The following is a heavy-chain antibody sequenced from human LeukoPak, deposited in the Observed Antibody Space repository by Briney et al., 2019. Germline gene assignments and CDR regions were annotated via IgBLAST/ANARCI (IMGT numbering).Heavy chain of an antibody. Sequence: PGRSLRLSCAASGFTFGGYAMHWVRQSPGKGLEWVALISYDGNNEWYADSVKGRFTVSRDNSKNTLYLQMNSLRVEDTAVYYCARGHPHGWELYLDYWGQGTLVTVSS. D-gene: IGHD1-26*01. CDR2: ISYDGNNE. CDR3: ARGHPHGWELYLDY. CDR1: GFTFGGYA. J-gene: IGHJ4*02. V-gene: IGHV3-30*04.